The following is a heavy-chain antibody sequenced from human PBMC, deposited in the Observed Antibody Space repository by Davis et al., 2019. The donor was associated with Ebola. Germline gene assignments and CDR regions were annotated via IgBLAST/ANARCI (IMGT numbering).Heavy chain of an antibody. CDR1: GGSFSGYY. D-gene: IGHD3-10*01. CDR2: INHSGST. CDR3: ARGETWFRECLFDY. Sequence: PSETLSLTCAVYGGSFSGYYWSWIRQPPGKGLEWIGEINHSGSTNYNPSLKSRVTISVDTSKNQFSLKLSSVTAADTAVYYCARGETWFRECLFDYWGQGTLVTVSS. V-gene: IGHV4-34*01. J-gene: IGHJ4*02.